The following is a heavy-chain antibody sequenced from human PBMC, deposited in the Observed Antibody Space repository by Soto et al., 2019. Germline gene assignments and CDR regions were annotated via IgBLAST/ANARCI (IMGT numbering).Heavy chain of an antibody. CDR2: ISGSGGST. V-gene: IGHV3-23*01. CDR1: GFTFSSYA. D-gene: IGHD3-3*01. CDR3: AKDGTSDYDFGSGRNYYGMDV. Sequence: VGDLRLSCAASGFTFSSYAMSWVRQAPGKGLEWVSAISGSGGSTYYADSVKGRFTISRDNSKNTLYLQMNSLRAEDTAVYYCAKDGTSDYDFGSGRNYYGMDVWGQGTTVTVSS. J-gene: IGHJ6*02.